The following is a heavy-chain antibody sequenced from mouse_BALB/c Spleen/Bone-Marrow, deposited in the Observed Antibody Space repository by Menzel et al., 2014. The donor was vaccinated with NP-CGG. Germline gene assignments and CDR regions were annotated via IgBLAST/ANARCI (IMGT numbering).Heavy chain of an antibody. Sequence: DVKLVEPGGGLVQPGGSLKLSCAASGFDFSRYWMSWVRQAPGKGLEWIGEINPDSSTINYTPSLKDKFIISRDNAKNTLYLQMSKVRSEDTALYYCAREWDWYFDVWGAGTTVTVSS. CDR1: GFDFSRYW. J-gene: IGHJ1*01. CDR3: AREWDWYFDV. V-gene: IGHV4-1*02. CDR2: INPDSSTI. D-gene: IGHD1-3*01.